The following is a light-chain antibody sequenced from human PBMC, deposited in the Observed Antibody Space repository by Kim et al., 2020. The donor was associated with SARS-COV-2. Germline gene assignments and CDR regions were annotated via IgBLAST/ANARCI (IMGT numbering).Light chain of an antibody. V-gene: IGLV2-14*04. Sequence: GQSITIAFTGTSSDVGDYDYVSWYQQHPGKAPKLMIYDVSKRPSGVSNRFSGSKSGNTASLTISGLQAEDEADYYCSSYTNSNTWVFGGGTKLTVL. CDR3: SSYTNSNTWV. CDR2: DVS. J-gene: IGLJ3*02. CDR1: SSDVGDYDY.